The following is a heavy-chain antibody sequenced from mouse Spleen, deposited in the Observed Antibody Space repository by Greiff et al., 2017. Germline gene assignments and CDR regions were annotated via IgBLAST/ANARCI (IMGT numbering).Heavy chain of an antibody. CDR1: GFNIKDTY. V-gene: IGHV14-3*02. J-gene: IGHJ2*01. Sequence: VHVKQSGAELVKPGASVKLSCTASGFNIKDTYMHWVKQRPEQGLEWIGRIDPANGNTKYDPKFQGKATITADTSSNTAYLQLSSLTSEDTAVYYCARCPFYYGNYVGYFDYWGQGTTLTVSS. D-gene: IGHD2-1*01. CDR3: ARCPFYYGNYVGYFDY. CDR2: IDPANGNT.